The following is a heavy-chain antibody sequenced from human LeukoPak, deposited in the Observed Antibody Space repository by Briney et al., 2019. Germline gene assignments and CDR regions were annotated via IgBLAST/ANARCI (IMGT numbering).Heavy chain of an antibody. CDR2: IIPIFGTA. Sequence: SSVKVSCKASGGAFSSYAISWVLQAPGQGLEWMGRIIPIFGTANYAQKFQGRVTITTDESTSTAYMEPSSLRSEDTAVYYCASGYYYDSSGYSYYFDYWGQGTLVTVSS. CDR3: ASGYYYDSSGYSYYFDY. CDR1: GGAFSSYA. D-gene: IGHD3-22*01. V-gene: IGHV1-69*05. J-gene: IGHJ4*02.